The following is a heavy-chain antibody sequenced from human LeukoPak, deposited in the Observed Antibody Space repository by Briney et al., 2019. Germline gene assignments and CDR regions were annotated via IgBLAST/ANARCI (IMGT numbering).Heavy chain of an antibody. Sequence: SGTLSLTCAVSGGSISSSNWWSWVRQPAGKGLEWIGRIYTSGSTNYNPSLKSRVTISVDTSKNQFSLKLSSVTAADTAVYYCARDQGILTGYHYYYYYMDVWGKGTTVTISS. J-gene: IGHJ6*03. D-gene: IGHD3-9*01. CDR1: GGSISSSNW. V-gene: IGHV4-61*02. CDR2: IYTSGST. CDR3: ARDQGILTGYHYYYYYMDV.